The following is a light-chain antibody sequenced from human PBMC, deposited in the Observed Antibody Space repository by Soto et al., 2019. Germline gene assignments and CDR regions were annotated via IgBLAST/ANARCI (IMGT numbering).Light chain of an antibody. CDR2: DAS. V-gene: IGKV3-11*01. CDR1: QSVSSY. CDR3: QQRSNWIT. J-gene: IGKJ5*01. Sequence: EIVLTQSPATLSLFPGERATLSCRASQSVSSYLAWYQQKPGQAPRLLLYDASNRATGIPARFSGSGSGTDSTLTISSLEPEDFAVYYYQQRSNWITFGQGTRLEIE.